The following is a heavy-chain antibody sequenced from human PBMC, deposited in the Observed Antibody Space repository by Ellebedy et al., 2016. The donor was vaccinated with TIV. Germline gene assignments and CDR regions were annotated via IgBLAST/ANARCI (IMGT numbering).Heavy chain of an antibody. J-gene: IGHJ5*02. V-gene: IGHV3-72*01. Sequence: GESLKISCAASGFTFSDHYLDWVRQAPGKGLEWIGFIRNKPNGGTAEYAASVRGRFTISRDDSKNSLFLEMNNLKTEDTAVYYCVRAYCRSTSCQNWFDPWGQGTLVTVSS. D-gene: IGHD2-2*01. CDR1: GFTFSDHY. CDR2: IRNKPNGGTA. CDR3: VRAYCRSTSCQNWFDP.